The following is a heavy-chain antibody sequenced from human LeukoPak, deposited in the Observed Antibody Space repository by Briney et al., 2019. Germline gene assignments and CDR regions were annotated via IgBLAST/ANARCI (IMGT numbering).Heavy chain of an antibody. CDR3: ARDSDTQFHDY. Sequence: GGSLRLSCAASGFTFSSYWMSWVRQAPGKGLEWVANIKQDGSEKYYVDSVKGRFTISRDNAKNSLYLQMDSLRAEDTAVYYCARDSDTQFHDYWGQGTLVTVSS. CDR2: IKQDGSEK. V-gene: IGHV3-7*01. D-gene: IGHD2-2*02. CDR1: GFTFSSYW. J-gene: IGHJ4*02.